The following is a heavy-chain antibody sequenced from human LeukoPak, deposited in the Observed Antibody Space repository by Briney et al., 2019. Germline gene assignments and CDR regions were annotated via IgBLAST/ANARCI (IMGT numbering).Heavy chain of an antibody. V-gene: IGHV3-23*01. D-gene: IGHD6-19*01. J-gene: IGHJ4*02. CDR1: GFTFSSYA. CDR3: ASHSSGWYGAHDGVIDY. Sequence: QPGGSLRLSCAASGFTFSSYAMSWVRQAPGKGLEWVSAISGSGGSTYYADSVKGRFTISRDNSKNTLYLQMNSLRAEDTAVYYCASHSSGWYGAHDGVIDYWGQGTLVTVSS. CDR2: ISGSGGST.